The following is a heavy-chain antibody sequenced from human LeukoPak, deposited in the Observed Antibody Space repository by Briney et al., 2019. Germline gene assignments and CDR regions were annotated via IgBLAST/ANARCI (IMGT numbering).Heavy chain of an antibody. D-gene: IGHD6-19*01. J-gene: IGHJ4*02. V-gene: IGHV3-23*01. CDR3: AKDVISVAGTPRYFDY. Sequence: GGSLRLSCAASGFTFSSYAMSWVRQAPGNGLEGVSAISASDGSTYYADSVKGRFTISRDNSKNTLYLQMNNLRDEDTAVYYCAKDVISVAGTPRYFDYWGQGTLVTVSS. CDR1: GFTFSSYA. CDR2: ISASDGST.